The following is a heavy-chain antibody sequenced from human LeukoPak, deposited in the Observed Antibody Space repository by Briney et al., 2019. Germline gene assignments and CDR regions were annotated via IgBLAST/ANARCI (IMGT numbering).Heavy chain of an antibody. J-gene: IGHJ4*02. Sequence: GGSLRLSCAASGFTFSSYGMHWVRQAPGKGLEWVAFIRYDGSNKYYAGSVKGRFTISRDNSKNTLYLQMNSLRAEDTAVYYCAKDRGGGVLVVTPYYFDYWGQGTLVTVSS. CDR2: IRYDGSNK. CDR3: AKDRGGGVLVVTPYYFDY. V-gene: IGHV3-30*02. CDR1: GFTFSSYG. D-gene: IGHD3-22*01.